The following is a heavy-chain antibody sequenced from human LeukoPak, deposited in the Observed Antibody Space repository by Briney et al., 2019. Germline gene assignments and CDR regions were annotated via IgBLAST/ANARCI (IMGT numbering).Heavy chain of an antibody. J-gene: IGHJ6*02. CDR3: RATYYYYGMDV. D-gene: IGHD1-26*01. CDR2: INHSGST. V-gene: IGHV4-34*01. Sequence: SETPSLTCAVYGGSFSGYYWSWIRQPPGKGLEWIGEINHSGSTNYNPSLKSRVTISVDTSKNQFSLKLSSVTAADTAVYYCRATYYYYGMDVWGQGTTVTVSS. CDR1: GGSFSGYY.